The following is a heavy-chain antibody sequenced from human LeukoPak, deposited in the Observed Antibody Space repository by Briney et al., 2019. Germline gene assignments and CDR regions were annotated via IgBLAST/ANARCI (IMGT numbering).Heavy chain of an antibody. CDR1: GFIFNNYA. J-gene: IGHJ4*02. V-gene: IGHV3-23*01. Sequence: PGGSLRLSCAASGFIFNNYAMTWVRQAPGKGLEWVSGITSNGGSIRYADSVMGRFTISRDDSKKTLYLQMNSLRAEDTAVYYCAKDSSSSWFGGDSKWGQGTLVTVSS. CDR2: ITSNGGSI. D-gene: IGHD6-13*01. CDR3: AKDSSSSWFGGDSK.